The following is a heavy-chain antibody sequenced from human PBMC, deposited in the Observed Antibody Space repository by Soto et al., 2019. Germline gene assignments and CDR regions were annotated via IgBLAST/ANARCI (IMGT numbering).Heavy chain of an antibody. CDR3: ARLNYLTYRIAGAPFDY. CDR1: GFTLRNYA. V-gene: IGHV3-23*01. J-gene: IGHJ4*02. D-gene: IGHD6-13*01. Sequence: GGSLRLSCAVSGFTLRNYAMSWVRQAPGKGLEWVSSISNTGGRTHYAGSVEGRFTISRDNSQNTLFLQMDSLRTEDTAVYFCARLNYLTYRIAGAPFDYSGQGSLVIVSS. CDR2: ISNTGGRT.